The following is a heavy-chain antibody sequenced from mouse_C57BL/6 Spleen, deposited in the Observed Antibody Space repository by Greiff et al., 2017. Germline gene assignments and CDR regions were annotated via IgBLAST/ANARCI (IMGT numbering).Heavy chain of an antibody. J-gene: IGHJ1*03. Sequence: VQLQQSGPELVKPGASVKISCKASGYSFTGYYMNWVKQSPEKSLEWIGEINPSTGGTTYNQKFKAKATLTVYKSSSTAYMQLKSLTSEDSAVYYCARTPYYDYDWYFEVWGTGTTVTVSS. CDR2: INPSTGGT. CDR1: GYSFTGYY. D-gene: IGHD2-4*01. V-gene: IGHV1-42*01. CDR3: ARTPYYDYDWYFEV.